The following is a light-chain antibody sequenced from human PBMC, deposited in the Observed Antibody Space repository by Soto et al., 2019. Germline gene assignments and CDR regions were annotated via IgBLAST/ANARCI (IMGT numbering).Light chain of an antibody. CDR2: KAS. J-gene: IGKJ1*01. CDR1: QSISSW. V-gene: IGKV1-5*03. CDR3: QQYNSYSQT. Sequence: DIQMTQSPSTLSASVGDRVTITCRASQSISSWLAWYQQKPGKAPKLLIYKASSLESGVPSRFSGSGSGTEFTLTISSLQPDDFATYYCQQYNSYSQTVGQGT.